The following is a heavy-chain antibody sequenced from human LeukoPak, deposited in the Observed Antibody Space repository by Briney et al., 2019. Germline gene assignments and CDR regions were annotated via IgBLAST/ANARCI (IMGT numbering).Heavy chain of an antibody. J-gene: IGHJ4*01. V-gene: IGHV3-30*04. CDR2: ISFDGTTK. CDR3: ARRWDSSGPIDY. Sequence: GEALRLSCAASGFSFTSFSIHWVRQTPDKGLEWLAVISFDGTTKYYADSVKGRFTISRDNSKNTVFLQMNSLRFEDTALYFCARRWDSSGPIDYWGQGTLVSVSS. CDR1: GFSFTSFS. D-gene: IGHD3-22*01.